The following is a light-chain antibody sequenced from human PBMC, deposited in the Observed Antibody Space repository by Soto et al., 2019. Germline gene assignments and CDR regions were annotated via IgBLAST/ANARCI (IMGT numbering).Light chain of an antibody. CDR3: QAWDSFVV. CDR2: QDS. V-gene: IGLV3-1*01. Sequence: SYELTQPPSVSVSPGQTASITCSGDKLGDKYACWYQQKPGQSPVLVIYQDSKRPSGIPERFSGSNSGNTATLTISGTQAMDEADYYCQAWDSFVVFGVGTKLTVL. CDR1: KLGDKY. J-gene: IGLJ2*01.